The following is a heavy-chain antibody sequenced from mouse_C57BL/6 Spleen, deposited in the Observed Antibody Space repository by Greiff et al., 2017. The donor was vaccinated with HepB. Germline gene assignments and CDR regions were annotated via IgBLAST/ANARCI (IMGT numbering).Heavy chain of an antibody. V-gene: IGHV1-22*01. CDR2: INPNNGGT. Sequence: VQLKQSGPELVKPGASVKMSCKASGYTFTDYNMHWVKQSHGKSLEWIGYINPNNGGTSYNQKFKGKATLTVNKSSSTAYMELRSLTSEDSAVYYCARGGDYYGSYWYFDVWGTGTTVTVSS. J-gene: IGHJ1*03. D-gene: IGHD1-1*01. CDR3: ARGGDYYGSYWYFDV. CDR1: GYTFTDYN.